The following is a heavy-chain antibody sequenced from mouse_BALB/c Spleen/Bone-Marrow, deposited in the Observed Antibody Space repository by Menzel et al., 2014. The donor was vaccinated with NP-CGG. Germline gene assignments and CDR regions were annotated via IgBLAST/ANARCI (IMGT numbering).Heavy chain of an antibody. V-gene: IGHV1-67*01. J-gene: IGHJ3*01. CDR2: ISTYSGNT. Sequence: QVQLQPSGPELVRPGVSVKISCQGSGYTFTDYAMHWVKQSHAKSLEWIGVISTYSGNTNYNQKFKGKATMTVDKSSSTAYMELARLTSEDSAIYYCARGIYYDSTWFAYWGQGTLVTVSA. CDR1: GYTFTDYA. D-gene: IGHD2-4*01. CDR3: ARGIYYDSTWFAY.